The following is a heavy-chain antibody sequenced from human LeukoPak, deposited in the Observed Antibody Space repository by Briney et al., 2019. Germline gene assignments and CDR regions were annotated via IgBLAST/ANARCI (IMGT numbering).Heavy chain of an antibody. CDR2: ISGSGGST. D-gene: IGHD6-13*01. CDR1: GFTFNSYA. J-gene: IGHJ4*02. CDR3: ARSFAAAGSGDY. V-gene: IGHV3-23*01. Sequence: GGSLRLSCAASGFTFNSYAMSWVRQAPGKGLEWVSAISGSGGSTYYADSVKGRFTISRDTSKYTLYLHMNSLRAEDTAMYYCARSFAAAGSGDYWGQGTLVTVSS.